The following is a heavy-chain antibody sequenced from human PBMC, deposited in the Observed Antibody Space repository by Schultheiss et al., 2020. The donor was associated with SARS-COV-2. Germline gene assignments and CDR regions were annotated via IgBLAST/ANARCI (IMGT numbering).Heavy chain of an antibody. Sequence: ASVKVSCKASGYTFTSYGISWVRQAPGQGLEWLGWISVFNANTNYAHKVQGRVTMTTDTSTSTAYMELRSLRSDDTAVYYCARGDGYNREGGMDVWGQGTTVTVSS. CDR3: ARGDGYNREGGMDV. CDR2: ISVFNANT. V-gene: IGHV1-18*01. D-gene: IGHD5-24*01. J-gene: IGHJ6*02. CDR1: GYTFTSYG.